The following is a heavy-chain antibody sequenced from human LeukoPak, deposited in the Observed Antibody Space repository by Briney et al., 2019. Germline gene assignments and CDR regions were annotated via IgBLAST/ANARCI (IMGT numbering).Heavy chain of an antibody. CDR1: GFTFSSYG. J-gene: IGHJ4*02. CDR2: IWYDGSNK. V-gene: IGHV3-33*06. Sequence: GRSLRLSCAASGFTFSSYGMHWVRQAPGKGLEWVAVIWYDGSNKYYADSVKGRFTISRDNSKNTLYLQMNSLRAEDTAVYYCAKSSYCGGDCYGPAPVPYFDYWGQGTLVTVSS. CDR3: AKSSYCGGDCYGPAPVPYFDY. D-gene: IGHD2-21*02.